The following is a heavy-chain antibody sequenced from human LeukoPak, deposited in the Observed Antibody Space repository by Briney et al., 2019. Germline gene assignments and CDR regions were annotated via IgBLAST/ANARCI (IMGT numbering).Heavy chain of an antibody. CDR1: GGTFSSYA. V-gene: IGHV1-69*13. CDR3: ALGYCSGGSCYAAFDI. Sequence: ASVKVSCKASGGTFSSYAISWVRQAPGQGLEWRGGIIPIFGTANYAQKFQGRVTITADESTSTAYMELSSLRSEDTAVYYCALGYCSGGSCYAAFDIWGQGTMVTVSS. D-gene: IGHD2-15*01. J-gene: IGHJ3*02. CDR2: IIPIFGTA.